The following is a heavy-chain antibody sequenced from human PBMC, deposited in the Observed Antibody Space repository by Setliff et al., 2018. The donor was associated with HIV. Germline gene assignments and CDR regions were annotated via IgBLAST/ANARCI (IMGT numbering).Heavy chain of an antibody. CDR2: IYHSGGT. Sequence: NPSETLSLTCAVSGYSISSGYYWGWIRQPPGRGLEWIGNIYHSGGTHYNPSLRSRVTISVDTSKNHFSLKLSSVTAADTAVYYCARQGGYNSPLMVWGQGKLVTVSS. CDR1: GYSISSGYY. CDR3: ARQGGYNSPLMV. D-gene: IGHD3-10*01. J-gene: IGHJ4*02. V-gene: IGHV4-38-2*01.